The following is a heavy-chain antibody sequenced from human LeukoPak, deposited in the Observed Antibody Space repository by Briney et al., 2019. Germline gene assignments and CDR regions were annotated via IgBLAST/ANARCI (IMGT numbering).Heavy chain of an antibody. CDR3: ARRVTTSIWFDP. Sequence: GESLKISCKASGYTFATYWIAWVRQMPGKGLEGMGIIYPGDSDTRYSPSFQGQVAISADKSNTTAFLQWSSLKASDTAMYYCARRVTTSIWFDPWGQGTLVTVSS. J-gene: IGHJ5*02. V-gene: IGHV5-51*01. CDR1: GYTFATYW. D-gene: IGHD5-12*01. CDR2: IYPGDSDT.